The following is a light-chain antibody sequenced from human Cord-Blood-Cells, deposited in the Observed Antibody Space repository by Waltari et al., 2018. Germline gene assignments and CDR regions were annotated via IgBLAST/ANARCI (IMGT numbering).Light chain of an antibody. V-gene: IGLV2-11*01. CDR1: SSDVGGYNY. CDR2: DVS. J-gene: IGLJ2*01. Sequence: QSALTQPRSVSGSPGQPVTISCTGTSSDVGGYNYVSWYQQHPGKAPKLMIYDVSRRPSGVPDRFAGSKSGNTASLTISGLQAEDEDDYYCCSYAGSYTLVFGGGTKLTVL. CDR3: CSYAGSYTLV.